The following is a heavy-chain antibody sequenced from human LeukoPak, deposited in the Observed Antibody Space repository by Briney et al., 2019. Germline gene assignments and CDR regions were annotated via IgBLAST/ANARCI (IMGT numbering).Heavy chain of an antibody. Sequence: SVKVSCKASGGTVISYAISWVRQAPGQGGEWMGRIMPILRIANYAQKFQGTVTITADKSTTTAYMELSSLRSEDTAVYYCARGGGLSAAGYSYYYYGMDVWGQGTTVTVSS. CDR2: IMPILRIA. CDR3: ARGGGLSAAGYSYYYYGMDV. D-gene: IGHD6-13*01. CDR1: GGTVISYA. J-gene: IGHJ6*02. V-gene: IGHV1-69*04.